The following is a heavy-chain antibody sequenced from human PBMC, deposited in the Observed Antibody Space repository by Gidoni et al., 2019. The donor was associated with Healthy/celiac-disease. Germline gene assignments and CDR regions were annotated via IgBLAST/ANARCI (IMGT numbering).Heavy chain of an antibody. V-gene: IGHV3-30-3*01. CDR2: ISYDGSNK. J-gene: IGHJ6*02. CDR1: GFPFSSYA. D-gene: IGHD6-13*01. CDR3: AREGIAARNYYYYGMDV. Sequence: QVQLVESGGGVVQPGRSLRLSCAASGFPFSSYAMHWVRQAPGKGLEWVAVISYDGSNKYYADSVKGRFTISRDNSKNTLYLQMNSLRAEDTAVYYCAREGIAARNYYYYGMDVWGQGTTVTVSS.